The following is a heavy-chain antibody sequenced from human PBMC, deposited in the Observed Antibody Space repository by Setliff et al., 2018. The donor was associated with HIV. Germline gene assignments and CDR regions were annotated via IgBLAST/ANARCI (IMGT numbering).Heavy chain of an antibody. D-gene: IGHD3-9*01. CDR3: ARYKCINFACVGFDI. CDR2: INHRGSA. CDR1: GESFSGYY. Sequence: PSETLSLPCAVYGESFSGYYWNWIRQPPGKGLEWIGEINHRGSANYNPSLKSRVTMSVDTSKNQFSLKLTSVTAADTAVYYCARYKCINFACVGFDIWGQGTVVTVSS. V-gene: IGHV4-34*10. J-gene: IGHJ3*02.